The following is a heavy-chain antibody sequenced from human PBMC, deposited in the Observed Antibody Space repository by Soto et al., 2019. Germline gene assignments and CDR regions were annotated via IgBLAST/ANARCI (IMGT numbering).Heavy chain of an antibody. CDR2: ISSNGGSK. CDR3: VKTEYYDFWSGYYGASWFDH. J-gene: IGHJ5*02. V-gene: IGHV3-64D*08. D-gene: IGHD3-3*01. CDR1: GFTCSIYA. Sequence: GGXLRLSCSASGFTCSIYAMHWVLQAPGKXLXXVSAISSNGGSKYYADSVKGRFTIYRDNSKHTLYLQMSSLRAEDTAVYYCVKTEYYDFWSGYYGASWFDHWGQGTLVTVSS.